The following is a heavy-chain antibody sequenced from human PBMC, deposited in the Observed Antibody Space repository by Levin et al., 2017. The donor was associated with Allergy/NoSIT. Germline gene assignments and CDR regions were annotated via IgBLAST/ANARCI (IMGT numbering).Heavy chain of an antibody. CDR2: IYDSGST. J-gene: IGHJ6*02. CDR1: GVSVSSASYY. D-gene: IGHD2-15*01. V-gene: IGHV4-61*01. CDR3: ARTFGCSGNSCYYNGMDV. Sequence: SETLSLTCAVSGVSVSSASYYWSWIRQPPGKGLEWIAYIYDSGSTKYNPSLKSRVTISIDTSKNQFSLKLTSVTAADTAVYYCARTFGCSGNSCYYNGMDVWGQGTTVTVSS.